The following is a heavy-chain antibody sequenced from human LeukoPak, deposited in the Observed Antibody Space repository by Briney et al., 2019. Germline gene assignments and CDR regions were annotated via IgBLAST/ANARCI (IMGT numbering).Heavy chain of an antibody. CDR2: MNPNSGNT. CDR1: GYTFTSYD. D-gene: IGHD5-18*01. J-gene: IGHJ5*02. CDR3: ATLTGYSYAFDP. V-gene: IGHV1-8*01. Sequence: ASVKVSCKASGYTFTSYDINWVRQATGQGLEWMGWMNPNSGNTGYAQKFQGRVTMPRNTSISTAYMELSSLRSEDTAVYYCATLTGYSYAFDPWGPGTLVTASP.